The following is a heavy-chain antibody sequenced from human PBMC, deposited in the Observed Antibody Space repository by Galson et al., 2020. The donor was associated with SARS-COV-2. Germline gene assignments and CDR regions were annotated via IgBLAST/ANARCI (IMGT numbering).Heavy chain of an antibody. CDR3: ARGLTWFGDFGY. CDR1: GGSIGSYY. Sequence: SETLSLTCTVSGGSIGSYYWSWIRQPPGKGLEWIGYMSSGGSTNYNPSLKSRVAISVDTSKNQFSLRLSSVTAADTAVYYCARGLTWFGDFGYWGQGTLVTVSS. V-gene: IGHV4-59*01. D-gene: IGHD3-10*01. CDR2: MSSGGST. J-gene: IGHJ4*02.